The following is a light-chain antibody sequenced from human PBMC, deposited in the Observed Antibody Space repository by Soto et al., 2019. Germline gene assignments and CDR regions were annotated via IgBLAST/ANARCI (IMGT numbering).Light chain of an antibody. V-gene: IGLV2-8*01. CDR3: SSYAGSNSVV. CDR2: EVI. Sequence: QSALTQPPSASGSPGQSVTISCTGTSSDVGGYNYDSWYQQHPGKAPKVMIYEVIKRPSGVPDRFSGSKSGNTASLTVSGLQAEDEADYYCSSYAGSNSVVFGGGTKLTVL. J-gene: IGLJ2*01. CDR1: SSDVGGYNY.